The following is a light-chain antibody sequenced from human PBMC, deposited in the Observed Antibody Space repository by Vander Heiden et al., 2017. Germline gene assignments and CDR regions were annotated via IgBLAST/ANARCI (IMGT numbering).Light chain of an antibody. J-gene: IGLJ1*01. Sequence: QSVLTQPPSVSGAPGQRVTISCTGSSYNRGTGYDVHRYQQRPGTVPKLLIYGNSNRLSGVPDRFSGAKSGTSASLSITGLQAEDEADYSCQSYDSSLSGYVFGTGTKVTVL. CDR2: GNS. CDR1: SYNRGTGYD. V-gene: IGLV1-40*01. CDR3: QSYDSSLSGYV.